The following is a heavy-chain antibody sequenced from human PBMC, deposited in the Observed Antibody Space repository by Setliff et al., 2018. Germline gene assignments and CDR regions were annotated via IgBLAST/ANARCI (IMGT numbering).Heavy chain of an antibody. Sequence: SETLSLTCAVYGGSFRGFYWTWIRQPPGKGLEWIGEINHSGSSVYNPSLESRVSISVDTSKNQISLNLNSVTVADTAVYYCVRQIRPGIALTGGLDYWGQGALVTVSS. D-gene: IGHD2-8*02. J-gene: IGHJ4*02. CDR1: GGSFRGFY. V-gene: IGHV4-34*01. CDR3: VRQIRPGIALTGGLDY. CDR2: INHSGSS.